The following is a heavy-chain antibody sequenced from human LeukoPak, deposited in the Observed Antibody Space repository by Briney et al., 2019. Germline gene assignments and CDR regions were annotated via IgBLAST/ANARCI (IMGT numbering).Heavy chain of an antibody. CDR1: GFTFSSYG. V-gene: IGHV3-30*18. D-gene: IGHD6-13*01. Sequence: GGSLRLSCAASGFTFSSYGMHWVRQAPGKGLEWVAVISYDGSNKYYADSVKGRFTISRDNSKNTLYLQMNSLRAEDTAVYYCAKDQEQQLRVSSGGGINYYYYYYMDVWGKGTTVTVSS. CDR3: AKDQEQQLRVSSGGGINYYYYYYMDV. CDR2: ISYDGSNK. J-gene: IGHJ6*03.